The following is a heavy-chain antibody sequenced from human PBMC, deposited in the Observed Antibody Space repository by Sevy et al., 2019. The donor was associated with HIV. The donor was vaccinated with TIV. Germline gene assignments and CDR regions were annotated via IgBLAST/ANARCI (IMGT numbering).Heavy chain of an antibody. J-gene: IGHJ6*02. Sequence: GGSLRLSCAASGFTFSSYGMHWVRQAPGKGLEWVAVISYDGSNKYYADSVKGRFTISRDNSKNTLYLQMNSLRAEDTAVYYCAKDQGITIFGVVISGDYYYYGMDAWGQGTTVTVSS. V-gene: IGHV3-30*18. CDR1: GFTFSSYG. CDR3: AKDQGITIFGVVISGDYYYYGMDA. D-gene: IGHD3-3*01. CDR2: ISYDGSNK.